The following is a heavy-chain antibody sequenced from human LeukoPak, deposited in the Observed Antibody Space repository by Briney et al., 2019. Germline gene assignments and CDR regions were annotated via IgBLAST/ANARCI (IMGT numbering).Heavy chain of an antibody. D-gene: IGHD3-10*01. V-gene: IGHV4-59*01. Sequence: SETLSLTCSVSGGSISGYYWSWIRQPPGKGLEWIGYVYYSGSTNYNPSLKSRVTISVDTSRNQFSLKLTSVTAADTAVYYCARDIRYGSGSYLRRFDPWGQGTLVTVSS. CDR1: GGSISGYY. J-gene: IGHJ5*02. CDR2: VYYSGST. CDR3: ARDIRYGSGSYLRRFDP.